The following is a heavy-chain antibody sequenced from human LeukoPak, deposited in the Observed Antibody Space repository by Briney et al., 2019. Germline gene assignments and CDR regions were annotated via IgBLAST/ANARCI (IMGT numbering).Heavy chain of an antibody. J-gene: IGHJ4*02. CDR1: GFTFSSYG. Sequence: GGSLRVSCAASGFTFSSYGMHWVRQAPGKGLEWVAVIWYDGSNKYYADFVKGRFTISRDNSKNTLYLQMNSLRAEDTAVFYCAKDLLDDSPGGFDYWGQGTLVTVSS. CDR2: IWYDGSNK. CDR3: AKDLLDDSPGGFDY. V-gene: IGHV3-33*06. D-gene: IGHD3-22*01.